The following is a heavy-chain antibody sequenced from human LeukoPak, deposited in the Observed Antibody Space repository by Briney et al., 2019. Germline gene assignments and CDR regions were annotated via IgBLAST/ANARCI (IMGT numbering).Heavy chain of an antibody. V-gene: IGHV1-46*01. J-gene: IGHJ4*02. CDR1: GYTFTSYY. CDR3: ARVYNSGWPLDY. Sequence: GASVKVSCKASGYTFTSYYMHWVRQAPGQRLEWMGVINPSGGSTSYAQKFRGRVTMTSDTSTSTVYLELSSLRFEDTAVYYCARVYNSGWPLDYWGQGTLVTVSS. D-gene: IGHD6-19*01. CDR2: INPSGGST.